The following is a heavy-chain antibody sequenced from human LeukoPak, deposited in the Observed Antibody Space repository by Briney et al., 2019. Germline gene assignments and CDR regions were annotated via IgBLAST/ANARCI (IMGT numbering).Heavy chain of an antibody. CDR2: IHYSGST. CDR1: GDSMISYY. Sequence: MASETLSLTCTVSGDSMISYYWSWIRQPPGKGLEWIGYIHYSGSTNYNPSLKSRVTISVDTSENQFSLKLSSVTAADTAVYYCARPRSSGWYGAFDIWGQGTMVTVSS. CDR3: ARPRSSGWYGAFDI. D-gene: IGHD6-19*01. V-gene: IGHV4-59*01. J-gene: IGHJ3*02.